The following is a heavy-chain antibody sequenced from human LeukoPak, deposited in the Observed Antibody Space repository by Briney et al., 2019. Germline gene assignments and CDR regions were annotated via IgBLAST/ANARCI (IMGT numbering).Heavy chain of an antibody. CDR2: IIPIFGTA. D-gene: IGHD2-21*02. Sequence: SVKVSCKASGGTFSSYAISWVRQAPGQGLEWMGGIIPIFGTAKYAQKFQGRVTITTAKSTSTAYMELSSLRTEDTAVYYCARGPCGDCYSHLHYWGQGTLVTVSS. J-gene: IGHJ4*02. CDR3: ARGPCGDCYSHLHY. V-gene: IGHV1-69*05. CDR1: GGTFSSYA.